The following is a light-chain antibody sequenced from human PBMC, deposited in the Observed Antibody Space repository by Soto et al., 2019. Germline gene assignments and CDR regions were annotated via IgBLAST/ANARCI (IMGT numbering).Light chain of an antibody. Sequence: DIQMTQSPSTLSASVGDRVTITCRASQSISSWLAWYQQKPGKAPKLLIYKASSLESGVPSRFSGSGYATEFTLTISSLQPDDFATYYCQQYNSWVTFGQGTKVEIK. J-gene: IGKJ1*01. V-gene: IGKV1-5*03. CDR1: QSISSW. CDR2: KAS. CDR3: QQYNSWVT.